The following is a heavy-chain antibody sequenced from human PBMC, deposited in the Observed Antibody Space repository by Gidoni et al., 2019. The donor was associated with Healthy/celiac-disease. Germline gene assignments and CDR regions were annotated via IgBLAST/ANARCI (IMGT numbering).Heavy chain of an antibody. CDR2: ISYDGSNK. V-gene: IGHV3-30-3*01. CDR1: GFPFSSYA. Sequence: QVQLVESGGGVVQPGRSLRLSCAASGFPFSSYAMHWVRQAPGKGLEWVAVISYDGSNKYYADSVKGRFTISRDNSKNTLYLQMNSLRAEDTAVYYCAIDAYSSGWQFQHWGQGTLVTVSS. D-gene: IGHD6-19*01. J-gene: IGHJ1*01. CDR3: AIDAYSSGWQFQH.